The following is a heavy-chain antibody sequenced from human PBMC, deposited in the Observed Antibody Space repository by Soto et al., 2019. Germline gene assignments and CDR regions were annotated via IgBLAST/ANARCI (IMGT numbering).Heavy chain of an antibody. CDR1: GFSFSTYP. CDR3: ARPTYSSSSGFGY. Sequence: GGSLRLSCAASGFSFSTYPMTWVRQAPGKRLEGVSSTSGSGGDTYYIDSVKGRFTISRDNSKNTLYLQMNSLRAEDTAVYYCARPTYSSSSGFGYWGQGTLVTVSS. V-gene: IGHV3-23*01. J-gene: IGHJ4*02. CDR2: TSGSGGDT. D-gene: IGHD6-6*01.